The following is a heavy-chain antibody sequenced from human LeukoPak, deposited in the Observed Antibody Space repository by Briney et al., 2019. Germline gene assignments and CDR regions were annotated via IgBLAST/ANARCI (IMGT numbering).Heavy chain of an antibody. CDR1: GFTFSSYS. CDR2: ISSSGSTI. CDR3: ARVIGNYGYYYYYGMDI. J-gene: IGHJ6*02. V-gene: IGHV3-48*04. D-gene: IGHD4-11*01. Sequence: GGSLRLSCAASGFTFSSYSMNWVRQAPGKGLEWVSYISSSGSTIYYADSVKGRFTISRDNAKNSLYLQMNSLRAEDTAVYYCARVIGNYGYYYYYGMDIWGQGTTVTVSS.